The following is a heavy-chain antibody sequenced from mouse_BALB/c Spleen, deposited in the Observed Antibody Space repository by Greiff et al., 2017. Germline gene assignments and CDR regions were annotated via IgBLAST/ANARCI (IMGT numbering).Heavy chain of an antibody. Sequence: ESGPGLVKPSQSLSLTCTVTGYSITSDYAWNWIRQFPGNKLEWMGYISYSGSTSYNPSLKSRISITRDTSKNQFFLQLNSVTTEDTATYYCASYRYYYAMDYWGQGTSVTVSS. CDR2: ISYSGST. CDR1: GYSITSDYA. J-gene: IGHJ4*01. D-gene: IGHD2-12*01. V-gene: IGHV3-2*02. CDR3: ASYRYYYAMDY.